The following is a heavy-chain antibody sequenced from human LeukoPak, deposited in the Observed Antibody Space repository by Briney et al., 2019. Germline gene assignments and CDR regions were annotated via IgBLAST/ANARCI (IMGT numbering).Heavy chain of an antibody. D-gene: IGHD3-3*01. CDR2: INPSGGST. CDR3: ASFRGFWGGSDYGMDV. J-gene: IGHJ6*02. CDR1: GCTFTSYY. Sequence: GASVKVSCKASGCTFTSYYMHWVRQAPGQGLEWMGIINPSGGSTSYAQKFQGRVTMTRDTSTSTVYMELSSLRSEDTAVYYCASFRGFWGGSDYGMDVWGQGTTVTVSS. V-gene: IGHV1-46*01.